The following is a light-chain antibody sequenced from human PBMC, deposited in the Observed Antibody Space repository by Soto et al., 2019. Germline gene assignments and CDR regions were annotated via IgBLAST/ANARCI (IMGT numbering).Light chain of an antibody. V-gene: IGKV1-5*01. Sequence: EIQITQSPSSLSTSVGDRVTITCRASQSISTFLNWYPQKPGKAPKLLIYDASSLASGVPSRFLGRGAGPACTRPISSLQPDDVSTDACPQYNSYSGTFGQGTKVDIK. CDR2: DAS. J-gene: IGKJ1*01. CDR3: PQYNSYSGT. CDR1: QSISTF.